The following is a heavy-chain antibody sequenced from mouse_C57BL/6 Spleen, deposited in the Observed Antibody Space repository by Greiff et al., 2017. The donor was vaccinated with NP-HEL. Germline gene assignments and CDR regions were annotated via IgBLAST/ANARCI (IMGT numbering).Heavy chain of an antibody. V-gene: IGHV5-4*01. Sequence: EVKLVESGGGLVKPGGSLKLSCAASGFTFSSYAMSWVRQTPEKRLEWVATISDGGSYTYYPDNVKGRFTISRDNAKNNLYLQMSHLKSEDTAMYYCARDRGYYDYDEDYYAMDYWGQGTSVTVSS. CDR3: ARDRGYYDYDEDYYAMDY. CDR1: GFTFSSYA. J-gene: IGHJ4*01. CDR2: ISDGGSYT. D-gene: IGHD2-4*01.